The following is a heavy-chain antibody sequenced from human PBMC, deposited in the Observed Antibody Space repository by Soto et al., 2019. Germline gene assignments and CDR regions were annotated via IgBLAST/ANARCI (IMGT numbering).Heavy chain of an antibody. J-gene: IGHJ4*02. CDR2: IYWNDDK. CDR1: GFSLSTSGVG. D-gene: IGHD4-17*01. V-gene: IGHV2-5*01. CDR3: AHSLYDYGDFYFDY. Sequence: QITLKESGPTLVKPTQTLTLTCNFSGFSLSTSGVGVGWIRQPPGKALEWLALIYWNDDKRYSPSLKSRLTITKDTSKNQVVLTMTNMDPVDTATYYCAHSLYDYGDFYFDYWGQGTLVTVSS.